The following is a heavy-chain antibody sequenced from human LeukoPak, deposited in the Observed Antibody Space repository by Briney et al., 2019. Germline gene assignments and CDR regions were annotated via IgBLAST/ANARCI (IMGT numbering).Heavy chain of an antibody. J-gene: IGHJ4*02. CDR1: GFTFISYG. D-gene: IGHD3-3*01. CDR3: AKGVSPGHNFLALDY. Sequence: GGSLRLSCAASGFTFISYGMTWVRQAPGKGPEWVSGLRYSGDRTFYAGSVKGRFTISRDNSKNTLYLQMNSLRAEDTAVYYCAKGVSPGHNFLALDYWGQGTLVTVSS. V-gene: IGHV3-23*01. CDR2: LRYSGDRT.